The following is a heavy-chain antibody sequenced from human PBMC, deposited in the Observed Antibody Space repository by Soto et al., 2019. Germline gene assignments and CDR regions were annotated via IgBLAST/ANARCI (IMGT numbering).Heavy chain of an antibody. CDR2: IYWDDDK. J-gene: IGHJ4*02. CDR3: AHTPIDYGDYVCFDY. D-gene: IGHD4-17*01. Sequence: SGPALVNPTQTLTLTCTFSGFSLSTSGLGVGWIRQPPGKALEWLALIYWDDDKRYGPSLKSRLTITKDTSKNQVVLTMTNMDPVDTATYYCAHTPIDYGDYVCFDYWGQGTLVTVSS. CDR1: GFSLSTSGLG. V-gene: IGHV2-5*05.